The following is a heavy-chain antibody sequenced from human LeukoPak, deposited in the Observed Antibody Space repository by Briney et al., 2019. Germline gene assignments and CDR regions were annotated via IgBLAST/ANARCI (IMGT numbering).Heavy chain of an antibody. J-gene: IGHJ6*03. CDR3: ARGGSQGVVRSPLYYYYYMDV. CDR1: GGSISSGSYY. Sequence: PSETLSLTCTVSGGSISSGSYYWSWIRQPAGKGLEWTGRIYTSGSTNYNPSLKSRVTISVDTSKNQFSLKLSSVTAADTAVYYCARGGSQGVVRSPLYYYYYMDVWGKGTTVTVSS. CDR2: IYTSGST. V-gene: IGHV4-61*02. D-gene: IGHD3-3*01.